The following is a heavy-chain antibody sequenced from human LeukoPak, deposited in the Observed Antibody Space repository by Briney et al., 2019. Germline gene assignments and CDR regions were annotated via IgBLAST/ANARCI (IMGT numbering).Heavy chain of an antibody. CDR1: GGSISSYY. CDR3: ARTGGYSSSSGYYYYYMDV. J-gene: IGHJ6*03. D-gene: IGHD6-6*01. V-gene: IGHV4-4*07. Sequence: SETLSLTCTVSGGSISSYYWSWIRQPAGKGLEWIGRIXTSGSTNYNPSLKSRVTMSVDTSKNQFSLKLSSVTAADTAVYYCARTGGYSSSSGYYYYYMDVWGKGTTVTVSS. CDR2: IXTSGST.